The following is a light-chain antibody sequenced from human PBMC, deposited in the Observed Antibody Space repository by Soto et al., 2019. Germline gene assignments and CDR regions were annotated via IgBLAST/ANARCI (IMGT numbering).Light chain of an antibody. V-gene: IGKV4-1*01. CDR3: QQYYSSWT. CDR2: WAS. CDR1: QSVLYSSNNQNY. J-gene: IGKJ1*01. Sequence: DIVMTQSPDSLAVSLGERATINCKSSQSVLYSSNNQNYLAWYQQKPGQPPKLLIYWASTRESGVPDRFSGSGSGTDFTLTISSLRAEDVAVYYCQQYYSSWTFGQGTKVEIK.